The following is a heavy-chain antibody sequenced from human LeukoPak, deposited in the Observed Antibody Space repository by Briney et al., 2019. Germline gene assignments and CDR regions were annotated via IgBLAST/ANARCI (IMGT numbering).Heavy chain of an antibody. CDR3: ARVSIVVVPGSNWFDP. CDR1: GFAFSSYW. D-gene: IGHD2-2*01. V-gene: IGHV3-7*01. CDR2: IRPDGNEK. J-gene: IGHJ5*02. Sequence: GGSLRLSCAASGFAFSSYWMTWLRQAPGKGLEWMANIRPDGNEKYYVDSVKGRFTISRDNAKNSLYLQMNSLRAEDTAIYYCARVSIVVVPGSNWFDPWGQGTLVTVS.